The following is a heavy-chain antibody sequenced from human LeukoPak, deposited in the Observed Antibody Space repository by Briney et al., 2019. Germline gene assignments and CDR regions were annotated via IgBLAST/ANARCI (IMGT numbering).Heavy chain of an antibody. D-gene: IGHD2-2*03. Sequence: PGGSLRLSCAASGFTFSNYWMHWVRQAPGKGLEWVSGICDDGSSANYADSVQGRFTISRDNAKNTVYLQMHSLRAEDTAVYYCVSGYCSSTTCYRGAYWGQGTLVTVSS. CDR1: GFTFSNYW. J-gene: IGHJ4*02. V-gene: IGHV3-74*01. CDR3: VSGYCSSTTCYRGAY. CDR2: ICDDGSSA.